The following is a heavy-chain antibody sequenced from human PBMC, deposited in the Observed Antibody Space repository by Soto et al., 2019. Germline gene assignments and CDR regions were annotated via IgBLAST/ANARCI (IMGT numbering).Heavy chain of an antibody. Sequence: PSETLSLTCTVSGGSISSSSYYWGWIRQPPGKGLEWIGSIYYSGSTYYNPSLKSRVTISVVTSKNQFSLKLSSVTAADTAVYYCARQGPIVVVPAATKNWFDPWGQGTLVTVSS. J-gene: IGHJ5*02. CDR2: IYYSGST. D-gene: IGHD2-2*01. V-gene: IGHV4-39*01. CDR3: ARQGPIVVVPAATKNWFDP. CDR1: GGSISSSSYY.